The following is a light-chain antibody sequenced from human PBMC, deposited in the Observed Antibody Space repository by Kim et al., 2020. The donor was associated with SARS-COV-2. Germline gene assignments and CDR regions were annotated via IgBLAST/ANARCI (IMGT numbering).Light chain of an antibody. J-gene: IGKJ4*01. CDR1: QSISNK. CDR2: GAS. Sequence: SPLDRATLSCRASQSISNKLAWYQQKPGQAPRLLIYGASVRATGVAARFSGSVSGTEFTLSISGLQSEDFAIYFCQQYHIWPPLTFGGGSKVDIK. V-gene: IGKV3-15*01. CDR3: QQYHIWPPLT.